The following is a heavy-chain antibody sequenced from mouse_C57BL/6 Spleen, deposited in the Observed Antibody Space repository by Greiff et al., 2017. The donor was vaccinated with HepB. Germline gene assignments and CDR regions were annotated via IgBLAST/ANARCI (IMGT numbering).Heavy chain of an antibody. Sequence: QVQLQQPGAELVMPGASVKLSCKASGYTFTSYWMHWVKQRPGQGLEWIGEIDPSDSYTNYNQKFKGKSTLTVDKSSSTAYMQLSSLTSEDSAVYYWEKRGGNWFAYWGQGTLVTVSA. CDR1: GYTFTSYW. D-gene: IGHD2-1*01. CDR3: EKRGGNWFAY. J-gene: IGHJ3*01. V-gene: IGHV1-69*01. CDR2: IDPSDSYT.